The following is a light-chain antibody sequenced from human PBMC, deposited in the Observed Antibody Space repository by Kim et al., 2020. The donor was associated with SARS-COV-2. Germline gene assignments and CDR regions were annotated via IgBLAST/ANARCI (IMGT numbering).Light chain of an antibody. CDR2: DAS. CDR1: QSVSSN. V-gene: IGKV3-15*01. J-gene: IGKJ2*01. CDR3: QQYNNWRVT. Sequence: SVSPGERATLSCRASQSVSSNLAWYQQKPGQAPRLLIYDASIRATGIPVRFSGSGSGTVFTLTISSLQSEDFAIYYCQQYNNWRVTFGQGTKLEI.